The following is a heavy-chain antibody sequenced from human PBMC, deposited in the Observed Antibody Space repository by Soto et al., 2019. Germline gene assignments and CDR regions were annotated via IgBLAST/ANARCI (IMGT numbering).Heavy chain of an antibody. CDR1: GGSISSGGFY. V-gene: IGHV4-31*03. CDR2: IYYSGST. CDR3: ARVQKWQYYFDY. J-gene: IGHJ4*02. D-gene: IGHD1-1*01. Sequence: LSLICTVSGGSISSGGFYWSWIRQHPGKGLEWIGFIYYSGSTHYNPSLKSRVIISVDTSKNQFSLTLSSVTAADTAVYHCARVQKWQYYFDYWGQGTLVTVSS.